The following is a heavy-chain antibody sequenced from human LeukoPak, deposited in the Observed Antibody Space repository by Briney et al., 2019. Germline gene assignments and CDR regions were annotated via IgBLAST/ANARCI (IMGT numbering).Heavy chain of an antibody. CDR2: ISGSGVRT. J-gene: IGHJ4*02. CDR1: GFTLSSYS. CDR3: AKEPRHCDADCFSLLDS. Sequence: PGGSLRLSCAASGFTLSSYSMSWVRQAPGKGLEWVSLISGSGVRTYYADSVKGRFTISRDTSKNTLYLQMNGLRAEDTAVYFCAKEPRHCDADCFSLLDSWGQGTLVTVSS. D-gene: IGHD2-21*02. V-gene: IGHV3-23*01.